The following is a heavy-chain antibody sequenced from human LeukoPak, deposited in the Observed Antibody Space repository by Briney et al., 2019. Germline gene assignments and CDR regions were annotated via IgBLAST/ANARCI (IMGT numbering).Heavy chain of an antibody. D-gene: IGHD3-3*01. V-gene: IGHV3-53*01. Sequence: PGGSLRLSCAASGFSVTSNYMSWVRQAPGKGLEWVSVLYGGVSTFCPDSVKGRFTISRDTSKNVVYLQMNTVRAEDTAVYFCAKGTDFWSGYSFDHWGQGVLVTVSS. J-gene: IGHJ4*02. CDR2: LYGGVST. CDR3: AKGTDFWSGYSFDH. CDR1: GFSVTSNY.